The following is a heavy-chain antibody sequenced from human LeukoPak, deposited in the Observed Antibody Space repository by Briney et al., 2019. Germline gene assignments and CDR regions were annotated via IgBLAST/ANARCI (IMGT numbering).Heavy chain of an antibody. Sequence: SQTLSLTCTVSGSSISSGGEYWSWLRHLPGKGLEWIGYVYYSGSTYYNPSLESRITMSVDTTENQFSLKLTSVTAADTAVYYCAREKTAYYYDRSGFPEGAFDVWGQGTMVTVSS. CDR3: AREKTAYYYDRSGFPEGAFDV. D-gene: IGHD3-22*01. V-gene: IGHV4-31*03. J-gene: IGHJ3*01. CDR1: GSSISSGGEY. CDR2: VYYSGST.